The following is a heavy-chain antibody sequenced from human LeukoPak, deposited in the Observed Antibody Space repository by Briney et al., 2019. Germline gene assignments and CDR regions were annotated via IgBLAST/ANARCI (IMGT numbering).Heavy chain of an antibody. CDR2: ISGSGVST. CDR1: GLSFSTYV. Sequence: GGSLRLSCAASGLSFSTYVLSWVRQTPGKGLEWVSAISGSGVSTFYADSVKGRFTISRDNSKNTLYLQMDSLRTEDTAVYYCAKGQRGTTLADYWGQGTLVTVSS. CDR3: AKGQRGTTLADY. D-gene: IGHD2-2*01. J-gene: IGHJ4*02. V-gene: IGHV3-23*01.